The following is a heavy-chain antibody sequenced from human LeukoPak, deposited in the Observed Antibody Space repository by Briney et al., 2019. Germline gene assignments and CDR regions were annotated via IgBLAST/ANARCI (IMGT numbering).Heavy chain of an antibody. CDR2: INSDGSSP. Sequence: GGALRLSCAASGFTFSSYWMHWVRQDPGKGLVWVSRINSDGSSPSYADSVKGRFTISRDNAKNTLYLQVNSLSAEDTAVYYCARDPHGSASYWGPGTLVTVSS. D-gene: IGHD3-10*01. CDR1: GFTFSSYW. CDR3: ARDPHGSASY. V-gene: IGHV3-74*01. J-gene: IGHJ4*02.